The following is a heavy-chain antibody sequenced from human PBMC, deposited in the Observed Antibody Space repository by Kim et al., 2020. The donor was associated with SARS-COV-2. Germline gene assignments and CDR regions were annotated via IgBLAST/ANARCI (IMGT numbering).Heavy chain of an antibody. CDR3: ARGVVFFDY. V-gene: IGHV4-59*09. J-gene: IGHJ4*02. D-gene: IGHD2-15*01. CDR2: GRT. Sequence: GRTNYNPSRKSRGTISVDTSKNQFSLKLSSVTAADTAVYYCARGVVFFDYWGQGTLVTVSS.